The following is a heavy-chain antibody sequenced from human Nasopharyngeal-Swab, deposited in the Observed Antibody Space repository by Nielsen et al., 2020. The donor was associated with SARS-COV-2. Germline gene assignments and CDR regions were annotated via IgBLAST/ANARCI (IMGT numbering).Heavy chain of an antibody. CDR3: ASDSRY. V-gene: IGHV3-21*01. Sequence: GGSLRLSCAASGFTFSDYTMNWVRQAPGQGLEWFSSISSSGSYMYYTDSVKGRFTMSRDNAKHSLYLQMNSLRAEDTAVYYCASDSRYWGQGTLVTVSS. D-gene: IGHD2-2*01. CDR2: ISSSGSYM. CDR1: GFTFSDYT. J-gene: IGHJ4*02.